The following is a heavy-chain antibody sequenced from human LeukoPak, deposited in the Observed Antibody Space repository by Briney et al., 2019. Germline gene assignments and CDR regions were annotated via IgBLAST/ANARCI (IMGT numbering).Heavy chain of an antibody. D-gene: IGHD6-19*01. Sequence: GRSLRLSCAASGFTVSSNYMSWVRQAPGKGLEWVSVIYSGGSTYYADSVKGRFTISRDNSKNTLYLQMNSLRAEDTAVYYCARDRGSGWLLDYWGQGTLVTVSS. V-gene: IGHV3-66*01. CDR3: ARDRGSGWLLDY. CDR1: GFTVSSNY. J-gene: IGHJ4*02. CDR2: IYSGGST.